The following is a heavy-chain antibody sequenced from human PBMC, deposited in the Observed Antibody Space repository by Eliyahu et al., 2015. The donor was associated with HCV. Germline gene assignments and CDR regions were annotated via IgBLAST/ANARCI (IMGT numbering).Heavy chain of an antibody. J-gene: IGHJ4*02. D-gene: IGHD3/OR15-3a*01. V-gene: IGHV3-21*01. CDR3: ARDFYSVLDWFLDY. CDR1: GFTFSRYS. CDR2: ISSSSSYI. Sequence: EVQLVESGGGLVKPGGSLRLSCAXSGFTFSRYSMNWVRQAPGKGLEWVSSISSSSSYIYYADSVKGRFTISRDNAKNSLYLQMNSLRAEDTAVYYCARDFYSVLDWFLDYWGQGTLVTVSS.